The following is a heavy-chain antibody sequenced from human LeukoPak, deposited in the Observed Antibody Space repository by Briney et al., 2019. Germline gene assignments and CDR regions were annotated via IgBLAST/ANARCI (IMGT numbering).Heavy chain of an antibody. Sequence: GGSLRLSCAASGFTFSRYAMSWVRQAPGKGLEWVSTISGSGDSPNYLGSVKGRLTISRDNSENTLYLQMNSLRVEDTAIYYCAKSFSYGSESYYSFYDYWGQGTLVTVSS. D-gene: IGHD3-10*01. CDR2: ISGSGDSP. J-gene: IGHJ4*02. CDR1: GFTFSRYA. V-gene: IGHV3-23*01. CDR3: AKSFSYGSESYYSFYDY.